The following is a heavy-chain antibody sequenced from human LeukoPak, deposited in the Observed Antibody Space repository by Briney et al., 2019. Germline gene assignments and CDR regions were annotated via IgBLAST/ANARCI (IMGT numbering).Heavy chain of an antibody. CDR2: IYHSGST. CDR3: ARIGKLYFDY. CDR1: GYSISSGYY. J-gene: IGHJ4*02. D-gene: IGHD3-10*01. Sequence: SETLSLTCTVSGYSISSGYYWGWIRQPPGKGLEWIGSIYHSGSTYYNPSLTSRVTISVDTSKNQFSLKLSSVTAADTAVYYCARIGKLYFDYWGQGTLVTVSS. V-gene: IGHV4-38-2*02.